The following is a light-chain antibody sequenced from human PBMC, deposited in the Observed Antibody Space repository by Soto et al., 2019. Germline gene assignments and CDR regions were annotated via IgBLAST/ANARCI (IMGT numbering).Light chain of an antibody. CDR2: WAS. Sequence: DIVMTQSPDSLAVSLGERATINCKSSQSVLYSCNNKSYLAWFQQKPGQPPKLLIYWASNREPGVPDRFSGRWSRTDFTLDNSSMGAGEVAVYYCHAYYSTPLNFGRGNQGEIK. CDR1: QSVLYSCNNKSY. J-gene: IGKJ4*01. V-gene: IGKV4-1*01. CDR3: HAYYSTPLN.